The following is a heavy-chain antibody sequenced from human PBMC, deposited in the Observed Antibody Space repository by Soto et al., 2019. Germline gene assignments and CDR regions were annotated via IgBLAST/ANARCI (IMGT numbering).Heavy chain of an antibody. CDR2: IYPSGNT. D-gene: IGHD3-3*01. CDR3: ARGSVTMDV. Sequence: ESLSLTCTDSGGCINNYYCSWIRQPAGKGLEWIGGIYPSGNTNYNPSLKSRVIMSVDTSKEQLSLKLNSVTAADTAVYYCARGSVTMDVWGQGTTVTVSS. V-gene: IGHV4-4*07. CDR1: GGCINNYY. J-gene: IGHJ6*02.